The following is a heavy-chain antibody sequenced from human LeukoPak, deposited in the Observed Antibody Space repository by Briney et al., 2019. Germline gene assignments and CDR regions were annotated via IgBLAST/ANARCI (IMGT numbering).Heavy chain of an antibody. D-gene: IGHD3-22*01. V-gene: IGHV1-69*04. CDR2: IIPILGIA. J-gene: IGHJ4*02. CDR1: GGTFSSYA. CDR3: ARAVDYYDSSGYYSYFDY. Sequence: SVKVSCKASGGTFSSYAISWVRQAPGQGLEWVGRIIPILGIANYAQKFQGRVTITADKSTSTAYMELSSLRSEDTAVYYCARAVDYYDSSGYYSYFDYWGQGTLVTVSS.